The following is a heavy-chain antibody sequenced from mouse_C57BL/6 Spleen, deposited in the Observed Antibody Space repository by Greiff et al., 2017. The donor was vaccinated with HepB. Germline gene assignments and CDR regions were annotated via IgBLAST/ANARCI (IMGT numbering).Heavy chain of an antibody. Sequence: VQLQQSGPGLVQPSQSLSITCTVSGFSLTSYGVHWVRQSPGKGLEWLGVIWSGGSTDYNAAFISRLSISKDNSKSQVFFKMNSLQADDTAKYYCARGGGAMDYWGQGTSVTVSS. D-gene: IGHD1-1*02. V-gene: IGHV2-2*01. CDR3: ARGGGAMDY. CDR1: GFSLTSYG. J-gene: IGHJ4*01. CDR2: IWSGGST.